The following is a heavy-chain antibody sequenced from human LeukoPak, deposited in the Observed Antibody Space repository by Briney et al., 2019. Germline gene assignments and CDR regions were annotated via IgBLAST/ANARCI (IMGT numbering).Heavy chain of an antibody. CDR3: ARAHVGYCSSTSCYDQNFDY. CDR2: IYYSGST. Sequence: PSETLSLTCAVSGGSISSYCWTWIRQPAGKGLEWIGYIYYSGSTNYNPSLKSRVTISVDTSKNQFSLKLSSVTAADTAVYYCARAHVGYCSSTSCYDQNFDYWGQGTLVTVSS. CDR1: GGSISSYC. V-gene: IGHV4-59*01. D-gene: IGHD2-2*01. J-gene: IGHJ4*02.